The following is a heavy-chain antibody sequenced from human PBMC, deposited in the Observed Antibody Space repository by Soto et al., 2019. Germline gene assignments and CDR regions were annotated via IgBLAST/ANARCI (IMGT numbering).Heavy chain of an antibody. D-gene: IGHD3-22*01. CDR1: GFTFSSYG. CDR2: ISYDGSNK. J-gene: IGHJ5*02. CDR3: ASVSDYYDSSGYPNFDP. Sequence: PGGSMRLSCAASGFTFSSYGMHWVCQAPGKGLEWVAVISYDGSNKYYADSVKGRFTISRDNSKNTLYLQMNSLRAEDTAVYYCASVSDYYDSSGYPNFDPCGQGTLVTVSS. V-gene: IGHV3-30*03.